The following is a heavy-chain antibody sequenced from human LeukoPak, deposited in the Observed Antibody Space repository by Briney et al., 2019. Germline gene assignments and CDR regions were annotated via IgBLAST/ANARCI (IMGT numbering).Heavy chain of an antibody. Sequence: GGSLRLSCAASGFTFSTYWMHWVRQAPGKGLVWVSRINTDGSSTNYADSVKGRFTISRDNAKNTLYLQMNSLRAEDTAVYYCARPYGSGELDYWGQGTLVTVSS. CDR1: GFTFSTYW. V-gene: IGHV3-74*01. CDR2: INTDGSST. D-gene: IGHD3-10*01. CDR3: ARPYGSGELDY. J-gene: IGHJ4*02.